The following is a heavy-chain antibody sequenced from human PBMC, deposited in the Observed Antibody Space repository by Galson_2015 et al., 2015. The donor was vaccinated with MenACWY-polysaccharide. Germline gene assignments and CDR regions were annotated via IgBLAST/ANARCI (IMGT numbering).Heavy chain of an antibody. CDR3: ARAVGDLDY. CDR1: GYTFTSFD. V-gene: IGHV1-8*01. Sequence: SVKVSCKASGYTFTSFDINWVRQAPGQGLEWMGWMNPNSHNTGSAQKFQGRVAMTSDTSINTAYMELTSLRSDDTAVYYCARAVGDLDYWGQGTLVTVSS. J-gene: IGHJ4*02. D-gene: IGHD2-21*02. CDR2: MNPNSHNT.